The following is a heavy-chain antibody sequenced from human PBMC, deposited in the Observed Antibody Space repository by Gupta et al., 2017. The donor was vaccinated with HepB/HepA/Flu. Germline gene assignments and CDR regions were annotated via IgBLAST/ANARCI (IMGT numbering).Heavy chain of an antibody. CDR1: GFTFDEFA. CDR3: VRGRYSYDVSGTFDF. Sequence: DVQLLESGGGVLQPGGSRRLPCVASGFTFDEFALHWVRQRPGKGLEWVSVISGDGTSTYFADSVKGRFTISRDNTENSLFLQMNSLTIEDTAFYYCVRGRYSYDVSGTFDFWGQGTLLTVSS. V-gene: IGHV3-43*02. D-gene: IGHD3-22*01. CDR2: ISGDGTST. J-gene: IGHJ4*02.